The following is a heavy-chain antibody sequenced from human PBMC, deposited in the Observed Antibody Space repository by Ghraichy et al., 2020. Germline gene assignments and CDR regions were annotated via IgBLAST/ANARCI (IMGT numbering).Heavy chain of an antibody. Sequence: SETLSLTCTVSGGSISSGSYYWSWIRQPAGKGLEWIGRIYTSGSTNYNPSLKSRVTISVDTSKNQFSLKLSSVTAADTAVYYCARGDSSGWYGVGVWFDPWGQGTLVTVSS. J-gene: IGHJ5*02. CDR3: ARGDSSGWYGVGVWFDP. CDR2: IYTSGST. D-gene: IGHD6-19*01. CDR1: GGSISSGSYY. V-gene: IGHV4-61*02.